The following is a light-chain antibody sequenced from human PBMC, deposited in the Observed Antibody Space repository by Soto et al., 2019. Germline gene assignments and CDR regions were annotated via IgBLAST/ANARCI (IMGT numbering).Light chain of an antibody. Sequence: EIMMTQSPATLSVSPGERSTLSCRASQSVSSNLAWYQQKPGQAPRLLIYGASNRATGIPDRFSGSGSGTDFTLTISSLEPEDFAVYYCQQRSNWPRITFGQGTRLEIK. V-gene: IGKV3-11*01. J-gene: IGKJ5*01. CDR2: GAS. CDR3: QQRSNWPRIT. CDR1: QSVSSN.